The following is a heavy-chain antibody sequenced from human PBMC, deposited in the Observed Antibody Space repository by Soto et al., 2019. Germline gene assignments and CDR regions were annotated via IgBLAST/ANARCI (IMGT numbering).Heavy chain of an antibody. D-gene: IGHD3-10*01. V-gene: IGHV4-4*02. J-gene: IGHJ6*03. CDR2: IYHSGST. Sequence: QVQLQESGPGLVKPSGTLSLTCAVSSGSISSSNWWSWVRQPPGKGLEWIGEIYHSGSTNYNPSLKSRVTISVDKSKNQFSLKLSSVTAADTAVYYCARVLLWFGEEYYYYMEVWGKGTTVTVSS. CDR3: ARVLLWFGEEYYYYMEV. CDR1: SGSISSSNW.